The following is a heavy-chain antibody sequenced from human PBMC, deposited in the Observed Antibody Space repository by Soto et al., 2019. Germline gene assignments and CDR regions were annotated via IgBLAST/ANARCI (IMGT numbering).Heavy chain of an antibody. J-gene: IGHJ4*02. Sequence: SETLSLTCAVYGGSFSGYYWSWIRQPPGKGLEWIGEINHSGSTNYNPSLRSRVTISVDTSKNQFSLKLSSVTAADTAVYYCARAPRYDYVWGSYRYFDYWGQGTLVTVSS. D-gene: IGHD3-16*02. CDR3: ARAPRYDYVWGSYRYFDY. CDR2: INHSGST. V-gene: IGHV4-34*01. CDR1: GGSFSGYY.